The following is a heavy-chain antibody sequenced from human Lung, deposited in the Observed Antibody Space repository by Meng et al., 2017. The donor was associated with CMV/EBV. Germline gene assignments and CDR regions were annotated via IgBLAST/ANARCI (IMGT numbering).Heavy chain of an antibody. CDR3: AKDADGGKGYYYYGMDV. Sequence: GEXXTISCAASGFTFDDYAMHWVRQAPGKGLEWVSLISWDGGSTYYADSVKGRFTISRDNSKNSLYLQMNSLRAEDTALYYCAKDADGGKGYYYYGMDVWRQGXTVTVSS. J-gene: IGHJ6*02. CDR1: GFTFDDYA. V-gene: IGHV3-43D*03. D-gene: IGHD4-23*01. CDR2: ISWDGGST.